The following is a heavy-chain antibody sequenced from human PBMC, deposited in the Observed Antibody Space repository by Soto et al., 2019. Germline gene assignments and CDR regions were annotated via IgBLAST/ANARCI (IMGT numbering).Heavy chain of an antibody. D-gene: IGHD2-21*01. Sequence: GESLKISCKASGYSFSNYWIGWVRQLPGKGLEWMGIIYPGDPDTRYNPSFQGQVTFSADKSISTAYLQWSSLKASDTAIYYCTRRQYCGRSRCHRELSDTKWLDPWGQGRLVTVS. CDR1: GYSFSNYW. CDR3: TRRQYCGRSRCHRELSDTKWLDP. CDR2: IYPGDPDT. V-gene: IGHV5-51*01. J-gene: IGHJ5*02.